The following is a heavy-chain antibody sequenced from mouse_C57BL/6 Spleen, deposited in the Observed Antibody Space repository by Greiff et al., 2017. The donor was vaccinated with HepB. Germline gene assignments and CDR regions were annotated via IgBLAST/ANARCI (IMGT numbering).Heavy chain of an antibody. Sequence: QVHVKQSGAELAKPGASVKLSCKTSGYTFTSYWMHWVKQRPGQDVEWIGYINPSSGYTKYNQKFKDKATLTADKSSSTACMKLSSLTYDDSAVYYCASGAAQGFAYWGQGTLVTVSA. V-gene: IGHV1-7*01. J-gene: IGHJ3*01. D-gene: IGHD3-2*02. CDR3: ASGAAQGFAY. CDR2: INPSSGYT. CDR1: GYTFTSYW.